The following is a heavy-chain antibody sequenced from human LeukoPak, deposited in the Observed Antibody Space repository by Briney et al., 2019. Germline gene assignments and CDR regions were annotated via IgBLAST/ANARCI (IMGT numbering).Heavy chain of an antibody. Sequence: ASVKVSCKASGYTFTSYDINWVRQATGQGLEWMGWMNPNSGNTGYAQKFQGRVTMTRNTSISTAYMELSSLRSEDTAVYYCARGWGDPIGMDVWGQGTTVTVSS. V-gene: IGHV1-8*01. CDR2: MNPNSGNT. J-gene: IGHJ6*02. CDR3: ARGWGDPIGMDV. D-gene: IGHD2-21*01. CDR1: GYTFTSYD.